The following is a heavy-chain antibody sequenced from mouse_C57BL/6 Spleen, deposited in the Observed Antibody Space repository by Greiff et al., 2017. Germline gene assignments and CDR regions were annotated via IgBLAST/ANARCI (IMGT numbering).Heavy chain of an antibody. D-gene: IGHD2-1*01. V-gene: IGHV4-1*01. CDR1: GIDFSRYW. CDR3: ARMGNYVLGYAMDY. J-gene: IGHJ4*01. Sequence: EVKLMESGGGLVQPGGSLKLSCAASGIDFSRYWMSWFRRAPGKGLEWIGEINPDSSTINYAPSLKDKFIISRDNAKNTLYLQMSKVRSEDTALYYCARMGNYVLGYAMDYWGQGTSVTVSS. CDR2: INPDSSTI.